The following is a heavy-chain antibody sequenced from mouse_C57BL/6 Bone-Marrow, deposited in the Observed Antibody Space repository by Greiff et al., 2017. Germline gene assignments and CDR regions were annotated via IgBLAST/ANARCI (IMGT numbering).Heavy chain of an antibody. CDR1: GYTFTSYW. J-gene: IGHJ1*03. V-gene: IGHV1-7*01. Sequence: QVQLQQSGAELAKPGASVKLSCKASGYTFTSYWMHWVKQRPGQGLEWIGYINPSSGYTKYNQKFKDKATLTADKSSSTAYMQLSSLTYEDSAVYDCAWATMARPWYFDVWGTGTTVTVSS. CDR3: AWATMARPWYFDV. D-gene: IGHD1-1*02. CDR2: INPSSGYT.